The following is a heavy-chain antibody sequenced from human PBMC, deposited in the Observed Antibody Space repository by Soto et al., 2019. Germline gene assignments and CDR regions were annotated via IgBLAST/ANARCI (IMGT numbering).Heavy chain of an antibody. V-gene: IGHV1-3*01. CDR1: GYTFTAYS. CDR2: INAGDGST. CDR3: ARDHHSSRPYYFDY. Sequence: ASVKVSCKASGYTFTAYSMHWVRQAPGQSLEWMGWINAGDGSTKYSPKFQARVTITRDTSASTVYLELTSLTSEDRAVYFCARDHHSSRPYYFDYCGQGTEVTVPS. D-gene: IGHD6-19*01. J-gene: IGHJ4*02.